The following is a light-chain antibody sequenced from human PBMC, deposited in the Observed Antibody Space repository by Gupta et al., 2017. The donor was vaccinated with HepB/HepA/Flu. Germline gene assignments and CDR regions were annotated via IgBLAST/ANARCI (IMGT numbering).Light chain of an antibody. CDR2: GAS. CDR3: QQEDRWPLS. J-gene: IGKJ4*01. CDR1: QNVGTN. V-gene: IGKV3-15*01. Sequence: DTVVTPSPIILSVAPGDRVTLSCRTSQNVGTNLAWYQQQGGQAPRRRVFGASSRATGIPARFMGSGSETEFSLIISSLQSEDFALYFCQQEDRWPLSFGGGTRV.